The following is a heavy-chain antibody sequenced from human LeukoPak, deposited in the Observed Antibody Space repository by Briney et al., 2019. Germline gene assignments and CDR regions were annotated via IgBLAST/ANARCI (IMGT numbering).Heavy chain of an antibody. D-gene: IGHD3-3*01. CDR1: GGSISSSSYY. CDR2: IYYSGST. Sequence: SETLSLTCTVSGGSISSSSYYWGWIRQPPGKGLEWIGSIYYSGSTYYNPSLKSRVTISVDTSKNQFSLKLSSVTAADTAVYYCAGSPIPDFWSGYYAFDIWGQGTMVTV. V-gene: IGHV4-39*01. CDR3: AGSPIPDFWSGYYAFDI. J-gene: IGHJ3*02.